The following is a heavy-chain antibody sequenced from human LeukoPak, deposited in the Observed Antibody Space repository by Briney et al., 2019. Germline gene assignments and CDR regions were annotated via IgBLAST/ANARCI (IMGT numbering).Heavy chain of an antibody. CDR2: IYYIGTA. Sequence: SQTLSLTCSVSGDSISIGDYRWSWTRQSPGKGLEWIGYIYYIGTAYYNPSLRSRVALSADTSKNQFSLKLNSVTVADSAVYFCARARGDSPRIYYYMDVWGKGTTGTVSS. J-gene: IGHJ6*03. D-gene: IGHD3-16*01. CDR1: GDSISIGDYR. V-gene: IGHV4-30-4*01. CDR3: ARARGDSPRIYYYMDV.